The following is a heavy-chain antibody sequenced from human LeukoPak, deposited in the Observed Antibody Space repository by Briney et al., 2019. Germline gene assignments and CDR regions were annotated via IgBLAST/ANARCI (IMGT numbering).Heavy chain of an antibody. Sequence: PSETLSLTCAVYGGSFSGYYWSWVRQPPGKGLEWMGEINHSGSTNYNPSLKCRVTISVDTSKNQFSLKLSSATAADTALYYCARGRRVVVPAAMGPDNPPFDYWGQGTLVTVSS. CDR2: INHSGST. D-gene: IGHD2-2*01. CDR3: ARGRRVVVPAAMGPDNPPFDY. CDR1: GGSFSGYY. V-gene: IGHV4-34*01. J-gene: IGHJ4*02.